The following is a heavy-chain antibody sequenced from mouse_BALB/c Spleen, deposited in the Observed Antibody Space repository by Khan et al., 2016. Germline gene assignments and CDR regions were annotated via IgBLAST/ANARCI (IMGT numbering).Heavy chain of an antibody. CDR1: GYSITSGYS. J-gene: IGHJ2*01. CDR3: ARAYGKFDY. Sequence: EVQLQESGPDLVKPSQSLSLTCTVTGYSITSGYSWHWIRQFQGNKLEWMGYIHYSGSTNYNQSLKSRSSITRDTSKNQFFLQLNSVTTEDTATYDCARAYGKFDYWGQGTTLTVSS. CDR2: IHYSGST. D-gene: IGHD2-10*02. V-gene: IGHV3-1*02.